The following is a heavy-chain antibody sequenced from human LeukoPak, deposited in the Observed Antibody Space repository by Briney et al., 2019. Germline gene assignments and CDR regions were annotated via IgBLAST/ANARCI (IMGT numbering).Heavy chain of an antibody. CDR3: ASDSAYCSGGSCYPGYFDY. CDR1: GFTFSSYA. CDR2: ISYDGSNK. J-gene: IGHJ4*02. D-gene: IGHD2-15*01. V-gene: IGHV3-30-3*01. Sequence: GGSLRLSCAASGFTFSSYAMHWVRQAPGKGLEWVAVISYDGSNKYYADSVKDRFTISRDNSKNTLSLQMNGLPEDTAVYYCASDSAYCSGGSCYPGYFDYWGQGTLVTVSS.